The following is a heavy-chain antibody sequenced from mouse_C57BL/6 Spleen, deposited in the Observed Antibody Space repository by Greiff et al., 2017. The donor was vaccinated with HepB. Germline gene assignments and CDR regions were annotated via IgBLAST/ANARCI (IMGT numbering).Heavy chain of an antibody. Sequence: QVQLQQPGAELVKPGASVKLSCKASGYTFTSYWMQWVKQRPGQGLEWIGEIDPSDSYTNYNQKFKGKATLTVDTSSSTAYMQLSSLTSEDSAVYYCAQYDYDVAYWGQGTLVTVSA. V-gene: IGHV1-50*01. CDR2: IDPSDSYT. CDR3: AQYDYDVAY. D-gene: IGHD2-4*01. J-gene: IGHJ3*01. CDR1: GYTFTSYW.